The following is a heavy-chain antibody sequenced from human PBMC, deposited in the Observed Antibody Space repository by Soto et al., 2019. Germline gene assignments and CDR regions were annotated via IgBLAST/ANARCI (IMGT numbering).Heavy chain of an antibody. J-gene: IGHJ4*02. CDR2: LIPIFGTA. CDR3: ARDRLAYCGGDCYSLVWTFDY. V-gene: IGHV1-69*13. CDR1: GGTFSSYA. Sequence: SVKVSCKASGGTFSSYAISWVGQAPVQGLEWMGGLIPIFGTANYAQKFQGRVTITADESTSTAYMELSSLRSEDTAVYYGARDRLAYCGGDCYSLVWTFDYWGQGTMVTVSS. D-gene: IGHD2-21*02.